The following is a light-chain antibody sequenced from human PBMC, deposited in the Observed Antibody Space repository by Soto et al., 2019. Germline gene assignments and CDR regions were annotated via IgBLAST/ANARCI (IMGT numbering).Light chain of an antibody. CDR1: QSVSSY. CDR2: DAS. J-gene: IGKJ2*01. CDR3: QQPWA. Sequence: ELVLTQSPAPLSLSPGARATLSCRASQSVSSYLAWYQQKPGQAPRLLIYDASNRATGIPARFSGSGSGTDFTLTISSLEPEDFAVYYCQQPWAFGQGTKLEIK. V-gene: IGKV3-11*01.